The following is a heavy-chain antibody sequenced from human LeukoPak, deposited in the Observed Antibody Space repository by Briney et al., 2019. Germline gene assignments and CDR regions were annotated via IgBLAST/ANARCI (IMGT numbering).Heavy chain of an antibody. CDR1: GFTFSNYR. J-gene: IGHJ4*02. CDR2: ISTDGNRA. V-gene: IGHV3-74*01. CDR3: ARELGRPAN. D-gene: IGHD2-15*01. Sequence: GGSLRLSCAASGFTFSNYRMHWVRQTPGKGLVWVSGISTDGNRANYADSVRGRFTLSRDNAKNILHLQMNSLRAEDTAVYYCARELGRPANWGQGTLVTVSS.